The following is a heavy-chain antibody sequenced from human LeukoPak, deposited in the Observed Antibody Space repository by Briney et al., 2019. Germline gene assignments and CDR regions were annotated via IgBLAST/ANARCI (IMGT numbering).Heavy chain of an antibody. Sequence: SKTLSLTCTVSGGSISSGTDYWSWIRQHPWKGLEWIGYISYSGSTYYNPSLKTRLTISVDTSKNQFSLKLDSVTAADTAFYYCARADMATVFDYWGQGTLVTVSS. CDR2: ISYSGST. CDR1: GGSISSGTDY. V-gene: IGHV4-31*03. D-gene: IGHD5-24*01. J-gene: IGHJ4*02. CDR3: ARADMATVFDY.